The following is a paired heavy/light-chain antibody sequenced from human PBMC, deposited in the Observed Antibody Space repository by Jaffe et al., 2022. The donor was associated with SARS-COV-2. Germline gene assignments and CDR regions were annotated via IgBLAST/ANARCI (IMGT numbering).Light chain of an antibody. J-gene: IGKJ5*01. CDR2: AAY. CDR1: QSIGSF. Sequence: DIQMTQSPSSLSASVGDRVTITCRASQSIGSFLNWYQQKPGNAPKLLIYAAYSLQSGVPSRFSGSGSGTDFTLTISSLQPEDFATYYCQQSYSTTTFGQGTRLEI. CDR3: QQSYSTTT. V-gene: IGKV1-39*01.
Heavy chain of an antibody. D-gene: IGHD3-16*01. CDR1: GITFSDVW. CDR3: TAMGSGY. Sequence: EVQLVESGGGLVKPGGSLRLSCAASGITFSDVWMSWVRQAPGKGLEWVGRINTKSEGGTTDYAAPVKGRFTISRDESKDMVYLQMNSLKTEDTAVYYCTAMGSGYWGQGTLVTVSS. J-gene: IGHJ4*02. V-gene: IGHV3-15*01. CDR2: INTKSEGGTT.